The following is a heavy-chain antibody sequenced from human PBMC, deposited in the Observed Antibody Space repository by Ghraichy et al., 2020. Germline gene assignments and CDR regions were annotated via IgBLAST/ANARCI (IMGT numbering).Heavy chain of an antibody. CDR3: ARDLVSGHTRGSFDY. V-gene: IGHV3-21*06. J-gene: IGHJ4*02. Sequence: GGSLTLSCEASGFNLGRYSMNWVRQAPGRGPEWVAAISSASDYIYYGDSFKGRFTISRDNAKNSLYLQMDSLRVEDTAVYYCARDLVSGHTRGSFDYWGQGTLVTVSS. CDR1: GFNLGRYS. D-gene: IGHD1-26*01. CDR2: ISSASDYI.